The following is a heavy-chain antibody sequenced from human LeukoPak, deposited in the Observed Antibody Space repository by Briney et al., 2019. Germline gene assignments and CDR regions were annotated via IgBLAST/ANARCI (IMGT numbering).Heavy chain of an antibody. D-gene: IGHD5-12*01. CDR3: ASPYSGYDYNLDH. V-gene: IGHV3-64D*06. CDR1: GFTFSSYA. CDR2: ISSNGGST. Sequence: GGSLRLSCSASGFTFSSYAMHWVRQAPGKGLEYVSSISSNGGSTYYADSVKGRFTISRDNSRNTLFLQMSSLRTEDTAVYYCASPYSGYDYNLDHWGQGTLVTVSS. J-gene: IGHJ4*02.